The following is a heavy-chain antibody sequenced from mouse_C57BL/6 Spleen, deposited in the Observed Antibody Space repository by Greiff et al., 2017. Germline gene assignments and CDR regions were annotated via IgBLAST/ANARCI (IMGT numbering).Heavy chain of an antibody. D-gene: IGHD2-4*01. CDR1: GYTFTSYW. CDR3: ARIVGMAYDYDWYYGV. CDR2: INPSNGGT. J-gene: IGHJ1*03. V-gene: IGHV1-53*01. Sequence: VQLQQSGTELVKPGASVKLSCKASGYTFTSYWMHWVKQRPGQGLEWIGNINPSNGGTNYNEKFKSKATLTVDKSSSTAYMQLSSLTSEDSAVYYCARIVGMAYDYDWYYGVWGTGTTVTVSS.